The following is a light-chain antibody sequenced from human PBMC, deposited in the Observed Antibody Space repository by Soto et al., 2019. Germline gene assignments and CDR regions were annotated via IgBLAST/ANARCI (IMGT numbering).Light chain of an antibody. Sequence: DIQMTQSPSSLSASVGGRVTITCRASQSISSYLNWYQQKPGKAPNLLIYAASSLQSGVPSRFSGSGSGTDFTLTISSLQPEDFATYYCQQSYSTPRTFGQGTKVDIK. J-gene: IGKJ1*01. CDR2: AAS. V-gene: IGKV1-39*01. CDR1: QSISSY. CDR3: QQSYSTPRT.